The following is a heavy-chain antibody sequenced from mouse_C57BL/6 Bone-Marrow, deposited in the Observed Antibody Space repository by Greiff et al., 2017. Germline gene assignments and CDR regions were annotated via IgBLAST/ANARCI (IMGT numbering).Heavy chain of an antibody. CDR3: ARSKNWDSWFAY. CDR1: GYAFTNYL. Sequence: VQLQQSGAELVRPGTSVKVSCKASGYAFTNYLIEWVKQRPGQGLEWIGVINPGGGGTNYNEKFKGQATLTADKSSSTAYMQLSSLTSEDSAVYFCARSKNWDSWFAYWGQGTLVTVSA. V-gene: IGHV1-54*01. J-gene: IGHJ3*01. D-gene: IGHD4-1*01. CDR2: INPGGGGT.